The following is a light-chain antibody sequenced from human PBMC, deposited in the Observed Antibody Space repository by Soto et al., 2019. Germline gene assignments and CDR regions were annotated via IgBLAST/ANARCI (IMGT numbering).Light chain of an antibody. V-gene: IGLV7-43*01. CDR3: LLYYGGAHLV. J-gene: IGLJ7*01. Sequence: QTVVTQEPSLTVSPGGTATLTCTSSTGAVTRGNYASWFQQKPGQAPRTLIYTTNSKHSWTPARFSGSLLGDKAALTLSGAQPEDEAEYYCLLYYGGAHLVFGGGTQLTVL. CDR1: TGAVTRGNY. CDR2: TTN.